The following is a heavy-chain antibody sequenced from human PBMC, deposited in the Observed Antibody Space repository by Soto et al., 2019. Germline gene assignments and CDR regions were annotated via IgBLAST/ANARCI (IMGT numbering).Heavy chain of an antibody. CDR2: MNPNSGNT. J-gene: IGHJ4*02. CDR1: GYTFTSYD. Sequence: GASVKVSCKASGYTFTSYDINWVRQATGQGLEWMGWMNPNSGNTGYAQKFQGRVTMTRNTSISTAYMELNSLKTEDTAVYYCTTDRDWDFDYWGQGTLVTVSS. D-gene: IGHD3-9*01. CDR3: TTDRDWDFDY. V-gene: IGHV1-8*01.